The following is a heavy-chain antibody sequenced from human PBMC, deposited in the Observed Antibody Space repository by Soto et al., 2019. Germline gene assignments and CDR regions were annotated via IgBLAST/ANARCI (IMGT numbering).Heavy chain of an antibody. CDR3: ARDSPIGSTFSGYDAIDY. Sequence: QVHLVQSGAEVKKPGSSVKVSCKASGGPFSNDVITGVRQAPGQGLEWMGRLIPLLNTATYAQKFHGRVTITADRSTGTAYMELNSLRSEDTAVYYCARDSPIGSTFSGYDAIDYWGQGTLVTVSS. D-gene: IGHD5-12*01. CDR1: GGPFSNDV. J-gene: IGHJ4*02. V-gene: IGHV1-69*08. CDR2: LIPLLNTA.